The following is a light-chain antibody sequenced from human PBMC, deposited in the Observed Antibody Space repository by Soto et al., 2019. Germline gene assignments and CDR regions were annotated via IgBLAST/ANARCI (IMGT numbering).Light chain of an antibody. CDR3: ATWDDSLSAFYV. CDR2: TNN. Sequence: QSVVTQPPSASGTPGQRVTISCSGSSSNIGSNYVYWYQQLPGTAPKLLIHTNNQRPSGVPDRFSGSKSGTSASLAISGLRSEDEADYYCATWDDSLSAFYVFGTGTKLTVL. CDR1: SSNIGSNY. V-gene: IGLV1-47*02. J-gene: IGLJ1*01.